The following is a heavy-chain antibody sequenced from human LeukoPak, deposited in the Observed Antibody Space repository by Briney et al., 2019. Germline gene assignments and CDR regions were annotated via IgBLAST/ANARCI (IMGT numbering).Heavy chain of an antibody. V-gene: IGHV4-34*01. CDR1: GGSFSGYY. D-gene: IGHD3-16*02. J-gene: IGHJ4*02. CDR3: ARGQYDYVWGSYRKEKGRYFDY. CDR2: INHSGST. Sequence: SETLSLTCAVYGGSFSGYYGSWIRQPPGKGLEWTGEINHSGSTNYNPSLKSRVTISVDTSKNQFSLKLSSVTAADTAVYYCARGQYDYVWGSYRKEKGRYFDYWGQGTLVTVSS.